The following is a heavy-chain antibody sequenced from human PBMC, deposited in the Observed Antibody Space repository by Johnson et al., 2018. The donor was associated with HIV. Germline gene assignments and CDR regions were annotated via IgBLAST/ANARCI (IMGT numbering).Heavy chain of an antibody. J-gene: IGHJ3*02. CDR2: INSDGSST. Sequence: EVQLVESGGGVVLPGGSLRLSCAASGFTFSSYWMHWVRQAPGKGLVWVSRINSDGSSTSYADSVKGRFTISRDNAKNTLYLQMGRRRAEDMAVYYCAREGGGHDYGDRDAFDIWGQGTMVTVSS. D-gene: IGHD4-17*01. CDR1: GFTFSSYW. CDR3: AREGGGHDYGDRDAFDI. V-gene: IGHV3-74*01.